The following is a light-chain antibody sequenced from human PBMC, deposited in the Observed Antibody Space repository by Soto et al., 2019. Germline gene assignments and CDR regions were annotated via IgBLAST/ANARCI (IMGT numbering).Light chain of an antibody. V-gene: IGKV1-5*03. CDR2: KAS. Sequence: DIQMTQSPSTLSASVGDRVTITCRASQSISSWLAWYQQKPGKAPKLLIYKASSLESGVPSRFSGSGSGTKFTLTISSLQPDDFATYYCKQYNSYPWTFGQGPKVDIK. J-gene: IGKJ1*01. CDR1: QSISSW. CDR3: KQYNSYPWT.